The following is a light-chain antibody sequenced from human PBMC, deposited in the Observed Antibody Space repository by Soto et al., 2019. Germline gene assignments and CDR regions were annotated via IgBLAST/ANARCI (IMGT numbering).Light chain of an antibody. V-gene: IGKV3-20*01. Sequence: EIVLTQSPGTLSLSPGERATLSCRASQSVSSSYLAWYQQKPGQTPRLLIYGASSRATGIPDRFSGSGSGTDFTLTISRLEPEDCAVYYCHQYGSSPRTFGQGTKVDIK. J-gene: IGKJ1*01. CDR3: HQYGSSPRT. CDR2: GAS. CDR1: QSVSSSY.